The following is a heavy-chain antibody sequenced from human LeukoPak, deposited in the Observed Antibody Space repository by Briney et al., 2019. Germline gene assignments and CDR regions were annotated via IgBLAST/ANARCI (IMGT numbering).Heavy chain of an antibody. J-gene: IGHJ4*02. V-gene: IGHV3-7*01. CDR3: VGGEY. Sequence: GGSLRLSCAASVLTFSIHWMNWVRQAPGKGLECVANINQDGSDKYYVDSVKGRFTISRDNTKNSLYLQMNSLRAEDTAVYYCVGGEYWGQGTLVTVSS. CDR1: VLTFSIHW. CDR2: INQDGSDK.